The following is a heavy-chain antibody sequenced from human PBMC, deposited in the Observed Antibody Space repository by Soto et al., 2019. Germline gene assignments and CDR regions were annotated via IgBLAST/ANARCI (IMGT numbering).Heavy chain of an antibody. D-gene: IGHD3-22*01. J-gene: IGHJ5*02. CDR3: ARGPITTNLRFDP. V-gene: IGHV4-34*01. CDR2: INHSGST. Sequence: PEETLSLTCAVYGGSFSGYYWSWIRQPPGKGLEWIGEINHSGSTNYNPSLKSRVTISVDTSKNQFSLKLSSVTAADTAVYYCARGPITTNLRFDPWGQGTLVTVSS. CDR1: GGSFSGYY.